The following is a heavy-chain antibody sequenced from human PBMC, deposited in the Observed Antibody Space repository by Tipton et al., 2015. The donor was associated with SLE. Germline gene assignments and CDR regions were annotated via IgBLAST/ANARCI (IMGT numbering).Heavy chain of an antibody. CDR2: INEDASEK. CDR3: ARDRLGFDY. Sequence: SLRLSCAASGFTFTTYWMIWVRQAPGKGLEWVANINEDASEKYYVDSVKGRFTISRDNAKNSLYLQMNSLRAEDTAVYYCARDRLGFDYWGQGTLVTVSS. V-gene: IGHV3-7*03. D-gene: IGHD3-16*01. J-gene: IGHJ4*02. CDR1: GFTFTTYW.